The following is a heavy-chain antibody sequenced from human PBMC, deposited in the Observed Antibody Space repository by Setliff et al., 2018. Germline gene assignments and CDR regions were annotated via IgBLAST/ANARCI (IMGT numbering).Heavy chain of an antibody. D-gene: IGHD1-1*01. J-gene: IGHJ4*02. CDR1: GASLNSGTYY. Sequence: LSLTCTISGASLNSGTYYWGWIRQPPGKGLEWIGRIYYRGDTYYNASLKGRLTISVDTAQNQFSLRLTSVTAADTAVYYCARTGTYRYFDYWGQGALVTVSS. CDR2: IYYRGDT. V-gene: IGHV4-39*01. CDR3: ARTGTYRYFDY.